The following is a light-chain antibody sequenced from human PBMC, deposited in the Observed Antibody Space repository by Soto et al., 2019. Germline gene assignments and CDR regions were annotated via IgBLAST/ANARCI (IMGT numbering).Light chain of an antibody. CDR3: QQYNKWPES. J-gene: IGKJ1*01. CDR2: GTS. Sequence: EIVMTQSPSTLSGSRGGRATLAAGASLSVSSNLAWYQQKPGQAPRLLIYGTSTRATGIPARFSGSGSGTEFTLTISSLQSEDFAVYYCQQYNKWPESFGQGTKVDI. V-gene: IGKV3-15*01. CDR1: LSVSSN.